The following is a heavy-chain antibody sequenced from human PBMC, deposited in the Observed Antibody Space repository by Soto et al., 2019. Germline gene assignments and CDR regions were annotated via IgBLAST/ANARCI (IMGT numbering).Heavy chain of an antibody. J-gene: IGHJ5*02. CDR3: AGLKYFQIVSDPADRGSHWFDP. D-gene: IGHD2-2*01. CDR2: IYYSGSA. CDR1: GGSMRSDNYF. V-gene: IGHV4-30-4*01. Sequence: QVRLQESGPGLVKPSQTLSLTCTVSGGSMRSDNYFWSWIRQPPAKGLEWIGYIYYSGSAYYNPSLERRITMLVDTSKKQFSLKLTSVTAADTAIYYCAGLKYFQIVSDPADRGSHWFDPWGQGALVTVSS.